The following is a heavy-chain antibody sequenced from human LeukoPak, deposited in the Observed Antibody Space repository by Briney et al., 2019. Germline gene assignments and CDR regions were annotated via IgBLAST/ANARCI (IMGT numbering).Heavy chain of an antibody. CDR3: ARAGAYYDILTGYYPTDAFDI. Sequence: PGGSLRLSCAASGFTFSSYGMHWVRQAPGKGLEWVAVIWYDGSNKYYADSVKGRFTISRDNSKNTLYLQMNSLRAEDTAVYYCARAGAYYDILTGYYPTDAFDIWGQGTMVTVSS. V-gene: IGHV3-33*08. J-gene: IGHJ3*02. CDR1: GFTFSSYG. CDR2: IWYDGSNK. D-gene: IGHD3-9*01.